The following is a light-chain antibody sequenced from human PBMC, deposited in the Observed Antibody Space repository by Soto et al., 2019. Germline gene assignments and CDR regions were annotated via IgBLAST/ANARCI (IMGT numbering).Light chain of an antibody. Sequence: EIVLTQSPATLSLSPGERATLSCRASQSVGSHLGWYQQKPGQAPRLLIYDASNRATGIPDRFTGSGSGTDFTLTIRSLEPEDFAVYYCQQRRDWLLTFGGGTKVEL. CDR2: DAS. J-gene: IGKJ4*01. CDR1: QSVGSH. CDR3: QQRRDWLLT. V-gene: IGKV3-11*01.